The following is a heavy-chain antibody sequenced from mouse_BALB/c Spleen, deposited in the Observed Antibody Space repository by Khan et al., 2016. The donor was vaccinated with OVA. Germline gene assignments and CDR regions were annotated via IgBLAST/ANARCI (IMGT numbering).Heavy chain of an antibody. CDR3: VREGAYYRSDGWFTY. CDR1: GYTFTSYS. Sequence: QVQLKESGAELVRPGASVKLSCKASGYTFTSYSMHWVRQRPGQTLEWIGNINPSNNYTNYNQKFKDKATLIVDKSSSTAYMQLSSLTSEDSAVYYCVREGAYYRSDGWFTYWGQGTMVTVSA. D-gene: IGHD2-14*01. CDR2: INPSNNYT. V-gene: IGHV1-4*01. J-gene: IGHJ3*01.